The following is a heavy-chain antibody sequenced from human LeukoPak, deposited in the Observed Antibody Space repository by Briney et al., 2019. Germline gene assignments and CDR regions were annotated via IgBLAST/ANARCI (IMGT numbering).Heavy chain of an antibody. J-gene: IGHJ4*02. D-gene: IGHD6-19*01. CDR3: ARDSWAYSSGWYSGY. CDR1: GGSISSYY. V-gene: IGHV4-4*07. Sequence: SETLSLTCTVSGGSISSYYWSWIRQPAGKGLEWIGRIYTSGSTNYNPSLKSRVTMSVDTSKNQFSLKLNSVTAADTAVYYCARDSWAYSSGWYSGYWGQGTLVTVSS. CDR2: IYTSGST.